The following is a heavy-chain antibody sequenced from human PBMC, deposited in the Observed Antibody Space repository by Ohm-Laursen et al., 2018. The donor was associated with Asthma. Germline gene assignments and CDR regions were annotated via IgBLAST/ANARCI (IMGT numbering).Heavy chain of an antibody. CDR1: GGSISSGGYY. Sequence: SETLSLTCTVSGGSISSGGYYWSWIRQHPGKGLEWIGYIYYSGSTNYNPSLKSRVTISLDTSKSQFSLKLSSVTAADTAVYYCARGTFYYESTGYYFFDHWGQGALVTVSS. CDR2: IYYSGST. V-gene: IGHV4-61*08. J-gene: IGHJ4*02. CDR3: ARGTFYYESTGYYFFDH. D-gene: IGHD3-22*01.